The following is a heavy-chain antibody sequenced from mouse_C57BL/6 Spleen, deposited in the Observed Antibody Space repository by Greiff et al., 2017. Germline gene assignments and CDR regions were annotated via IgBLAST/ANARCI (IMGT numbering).Heavy chain of an antibody. D-gene: IGHD2-5*01. CDR1: GFTFTDYY. CDR2: IRNKANGYTT. V-gene: IGHV7-3*01. J-gene: IGHJ1*03. CDR3: ARSSYYSNYDWYFEV. Sequence: EVQLVESGGGLVQPGGSLSLSCAASGFTFTDYYMSWVRQPPGKALEWLGFIRNKANGYTTEYSASVKGRFTISRDNSQSILYLQMNALRAEDSATYYCARSSYYSNYDWYFEVWGTGTTVTVST.